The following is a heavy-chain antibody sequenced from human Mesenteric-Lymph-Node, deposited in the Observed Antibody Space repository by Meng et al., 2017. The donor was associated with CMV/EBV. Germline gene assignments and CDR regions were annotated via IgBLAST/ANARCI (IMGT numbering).Heavy chain of an antibody. J-gene: IGHJ6*02. V-gene: IGHV3-20*04. Sequence: GGSLRLSCAASGFTFTNYDMSWVRQAPGKGLEWVSGINWNGGSTNYADSVKGRFTISRDNAKNSLYLQMNSLRAEDTALYYCARGRHTNPYYSYGMDVWGQGTTVTVSS. CDR2: INWNGGST. CDR1: GFTFTNYD. CDR3: ARGRHTNPYYSYGMDV.